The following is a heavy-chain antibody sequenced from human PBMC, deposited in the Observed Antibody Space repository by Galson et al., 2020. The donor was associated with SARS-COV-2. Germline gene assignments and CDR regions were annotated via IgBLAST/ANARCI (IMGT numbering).Heavy chain of an antibody. J-gene: IGHJ4*02. CDR1: GYISTALS. CDR3: ATWIEKYYDSSAYRRGYFDL. D-gene: IGHD3-22*01. V-gene: IGHV1-24*01. Sequence: ASVKVSCKISGYISTALSIHWVRQAPGKGLEYMGGFVPAEGDTIYAQHFQGRVTMTEDKSTDTAYMELSSLRSEDTAVYYCATWIEKYYDSSAYRRGYFDLWGQGTLVTVSS. CDR2: FVPAEGDT.